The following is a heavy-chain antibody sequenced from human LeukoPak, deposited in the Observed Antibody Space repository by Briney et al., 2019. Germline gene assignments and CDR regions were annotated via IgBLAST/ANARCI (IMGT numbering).Heavy chain of an antibody. CDR3: ARSPYSSSAWFDP. CDR1: GYSFTNYW. J-gene: IGHJ5*02. V-gene: IGHV5-51*01. CDR2: IYPGDSDT. D-gene: IGHD6-6*01. Sequence: GESLKISCEGSGYSFTNYWIGWVRQMPGKGLEWMGIIYPGDSDTRYSPSFQGQVTISADKSISTAYLQWSSLKASDTAMYYCARSPYSSSAWFDPWGQGTLVTVSS.